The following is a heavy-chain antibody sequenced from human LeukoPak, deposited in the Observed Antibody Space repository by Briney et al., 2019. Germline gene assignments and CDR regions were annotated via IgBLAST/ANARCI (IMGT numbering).Heavy chain of an antibody. Sequence: SETLSLTCAVYGGSFSGYYWSWIRQPPGKGLEWIGEINHSGSTNYNPSLKSRVTISVDTSKNQFSLKLSSVTAADTAVYYCARGLRYFDLWGRGTLVTVSS. CDR3: ARGLRYFDL. J-gene: IGHJ2*01. CDR2: INHSGST. V-gene: IGHV4-34*01. CDR1: GGSFSGYY.